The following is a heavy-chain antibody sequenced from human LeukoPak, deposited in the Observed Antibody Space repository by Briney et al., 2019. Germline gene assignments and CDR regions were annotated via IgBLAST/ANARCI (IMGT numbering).Heavy chain of an antibody. CDR1: GFTFSDYY. J-gene: IGHJ4*02. V-gene: IGHV3-11*06. CDR2: ISSSSSYT. D-gene: IGHD5-18*01. Sequence: GGSLRLSCAASGFTFSDYYMSWIRQAPGEGLEWVSYISSSSSYTNYADSAKGRFTISRDNAKNSLYLQMNSLRAEDTAVYYCARDGHSYGYDLDYWGQGTLVTVSS. CDR3: ARDGHSYGYDLDY.